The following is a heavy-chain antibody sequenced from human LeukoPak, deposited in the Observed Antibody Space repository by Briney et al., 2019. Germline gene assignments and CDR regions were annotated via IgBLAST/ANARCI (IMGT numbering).Heavy chain of an antibody. V-gene: IGHV3-7*01. CDR1: GFTFSTYW. J-gene: IGHJ4*02. CDR2: IKQDGSEK. Sequence: GGSLRLSCVASGFTFSTYWMSWVRQAPGKGLEWVANIKQDGSEKYYVDSVKGRFTISRDNAKNSLYLQMNSLRAEDTTMYYCARLWGDATIFDLWGQGTLVTVSS. CDR3: ARLWGDATIFDL. D-gene: IGHD5-12*01.